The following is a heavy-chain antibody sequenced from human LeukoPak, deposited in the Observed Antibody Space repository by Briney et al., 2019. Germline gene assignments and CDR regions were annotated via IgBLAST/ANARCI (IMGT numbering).Heavy chain of an antibody. CDR1: GFTFSSYA. D-gene: IGHD3-3*01. CDR3: ARAPGRAGTTEWYYFDS. CDR2: ISGSGGST. Sequence: GGSLRLSCAASGFTFSSYAMTWVRQAPGKGLEWVSTISGSGGSTYYADSVKGRFTVSRDNSKNMVYLQMGSLRAEDMAVYYCARAPGRAGTTEWYYFDSWGQGTLVTVSS. J-gene: IGHJ4*02. V-gene: IGHV3-23*01.